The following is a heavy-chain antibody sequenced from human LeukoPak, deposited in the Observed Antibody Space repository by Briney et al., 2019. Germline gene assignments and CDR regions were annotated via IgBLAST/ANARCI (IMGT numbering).Heavy chain of an antibody. CDR2: IIPILGTA. Sequence: SGKVSCKASGGTFSSYAISGVRQAPGQGLVWMVGIIPILGTANYEQKFQGRVTITADESTSTAYMELSSLRSEDTAVYYCASPLGSRTYYYYYMHACGKGTTVTVSS. CDR1: GGTFSSYA. CDR3: ASPLGSRTYYYYYMHA. D-gene: IGHD1-1*01. V-gene: IGHV1-69*13. J-gene: IGHJ6*03.